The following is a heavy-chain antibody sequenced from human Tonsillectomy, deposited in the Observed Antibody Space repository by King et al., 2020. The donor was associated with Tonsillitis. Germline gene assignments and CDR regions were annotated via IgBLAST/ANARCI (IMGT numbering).Heavy chain of an antibody. D-gene: IGHD2-2*01. CDR2: IIPNLDIA. CDR1: GGTFSSYT. V-gene: IGHV1-69*04. J-gene: IGHJ5*02. Sequence: VQLVQSGAEVKKPGSSVRVSCKASGGTFSSYTISWVRQAPGQGLEWMGRIIPNLDIANYAQKFQGRVTITTDKSTSTAYMELSSLRSDDTAVGYCARVSSTNDRDNWFDPWGRGTLVTVSP. CDR3: ARVSSTNDRDNWFDP.